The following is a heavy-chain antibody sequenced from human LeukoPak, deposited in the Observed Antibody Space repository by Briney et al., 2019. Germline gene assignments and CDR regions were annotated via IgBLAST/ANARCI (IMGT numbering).Heavy chain of an antibody. CDR2: INTFYGDT. V-gene: IGHV1-18*01. J-gene: IGHJ4*02. CDR1: GYTFTDNV. CDR3: ARDVGATPGYFDY. Sequence: GASVKVSCKTSGYTFTDNVISWVRQAPGQGLEWMGYINTFYGDTNYAQRVQARVSMTTDTSTNTAYMELTSLRSDDTAVYYCARDVGATPGYFDYWGQGTLVTVSS. D-gene: IGHD1-26*01.